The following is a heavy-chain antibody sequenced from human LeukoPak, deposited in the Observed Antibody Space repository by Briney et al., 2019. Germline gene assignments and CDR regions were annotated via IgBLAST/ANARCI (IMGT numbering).Heavy chain of an antibody. CDR1: GFTFRNYG. D-gene: IGHD3-9*01. V-gene: IGHV3-23*01. CDR3: AKGGNYDILTGYHPFDY. CDR2: LSGSGGST. Sequence: SGGSLRLSCAASGFTFRNYGMSWVRQAPGKGLEWVSTLSGSGGSTYYADSVKGRFTISRDDSKNTLYLQMNSLRAEDTAVYYCAKGGNYDILTGYHPFDYWGQGILVTVSS. J-gene: IGHJ4*02.